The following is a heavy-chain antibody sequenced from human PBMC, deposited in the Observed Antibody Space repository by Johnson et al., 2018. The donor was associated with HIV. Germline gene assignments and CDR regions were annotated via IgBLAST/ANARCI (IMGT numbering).Heavy chain of an antibody. D-gene: IGHD1-7*01. Sequence: VQLVESGGGLIQPGGSLRLSCAVSGFTVSSNYMSWVRQAPGKGLEWVSAISGSGGSTYYADSVKGRFTISRDNSKNTLYLQMNSLRAEDTAVYYCAKDRRITGTIPFYAFDIWGQGTMVTVSS. J-gene: IGHJ3*02. CDR3: AKDRRITGTIPFYAFDI. CDR2: ISGSGGST. V-gene: IGHV3-23*04. CDR1: GFTVSSNY.